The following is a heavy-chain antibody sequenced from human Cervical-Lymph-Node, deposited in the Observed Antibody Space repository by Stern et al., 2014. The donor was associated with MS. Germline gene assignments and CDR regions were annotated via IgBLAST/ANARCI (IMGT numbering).Heavy chain of an antibody. V-gene: IGHV3-21*01. CDR1: GFTFSSYS. CDR3: ARDRTAGYSSGWPVQH. Sequence: EVQLVESGGGLVKPGGSLRLSCAASGFTFSSYSMNWVRQAPGKGLEWVSSISSSSSYIYYADSVKGRFTISRDNAKNSLYLQMNSLRAEDTAVYYCARDRTAGYSSGWPVQHWGQGTLVTVSS. D-gene: IGHD6-19*01. CDR2: ISSSSSYI. J-gene: IGHJ1*01.